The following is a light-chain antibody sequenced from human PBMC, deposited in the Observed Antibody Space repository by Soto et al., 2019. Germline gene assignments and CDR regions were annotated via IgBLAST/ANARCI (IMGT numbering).Light chain of an antibody. J-gene: IGLJ3*02. CDR2: SNN. V-gene: IGLV1-40*01. CDR3: HSYDSSLSAVV. Sequence: QSVLTQPPSVSGAPGQRVTISCTGTSSNIGAGYDVHWYQQLPGKAPTLLIYSNNDRPSGVPDRFSGSKSGTSASLAITGLQIDEDADYYCHSYDSSLSAVVFGGGTQLTVL. CDR1: SSNIGAGYD.